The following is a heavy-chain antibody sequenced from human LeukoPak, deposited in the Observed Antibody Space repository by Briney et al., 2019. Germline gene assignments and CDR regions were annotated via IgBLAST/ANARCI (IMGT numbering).Heavy chain of an antibody. CDR2: ISYDGSNK. CDR3: AKEGYSSSWYPFYYFDY. V-gene: IGHV3-30*18. J-gene: IGHJ4*02. Sequence: GGSLRLSCAASGFTFSSYGMHWVRQAPGKGLEWVAVISYDGSNKYYADSVKGRFTISRDNSKNTLYLQMNSLRAEDTAVYYCAKEGYSSSWYPFYYFDYWGQGTLVTVSS. D-gene: IGHD6-13*01. CDR1: GFTFSSYG.